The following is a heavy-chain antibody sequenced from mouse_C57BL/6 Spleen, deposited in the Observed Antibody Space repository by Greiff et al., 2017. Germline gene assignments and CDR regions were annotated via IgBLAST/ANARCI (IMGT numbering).Heavy chain of an antibody. CDR3: ARGGYGSRKDY. CDR1: GCTFTSYW. Sequence: QVQLKQPGAELVMPGASVKLSCKASGCTFTSYWMHWVKQRPGQGLEWIGEIDPSDSYTNYNQKFKGKSTLTVDKSSSTAYMQLSSLTSEDSAVYYCARGGYGSRKDYWGQGTTLTVSS. J-gene: IGHJ2*01. V-gene: IGHV1-69*01. D-gene: IGHD1-1*01. CDR2: IDPSDSYT.